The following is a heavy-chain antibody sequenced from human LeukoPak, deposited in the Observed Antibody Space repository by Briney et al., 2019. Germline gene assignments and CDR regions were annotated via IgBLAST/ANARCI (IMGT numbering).Heavy chain of an antibody. V-gene: IGHV3-48*01. J-gene: IGHJ4*02. CDR2: ISSSSSTI. CDR3: ARGISEIDY. Sequence: PGGSLRLSCAASGFTFSSYSMNWVRQAPGKWLEWVSFISSSSSTIYYADSVKGRFTISRDNAKNSLYLQMNSLRAEDTAVYYCARGISEIDYWGQGTLVTVST. D-gene: IGHD2-15*01. CDR1: GFTFSSYS.